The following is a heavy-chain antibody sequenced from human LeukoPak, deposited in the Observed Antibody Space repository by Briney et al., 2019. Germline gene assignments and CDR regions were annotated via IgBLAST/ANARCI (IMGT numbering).Heavy chain of an antibody. V-gene: IGHV1-18*01. CDR3: ARMARGTAVAGNFDY. CDR1: GYTFTSYG. J-gene: IGHJ4*02. Sequence: ASVKVSCKASGYTFTSYGISWVRQAPGQGLEWMGWISAYNGNTNYAQKLQGRVTMTTDTSTSTAYMELRSLRSDDTAVYYCARMARGTAVAGNFDYWGQGTLVTVSS. CDR2: ISAYNGNT. D-gene: IGHD6-19*01.